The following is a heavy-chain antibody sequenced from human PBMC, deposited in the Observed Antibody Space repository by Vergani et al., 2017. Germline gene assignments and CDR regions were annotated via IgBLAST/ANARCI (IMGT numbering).Heavy chain of an antibody. D-gene: IGHD2-2*01. J-gene: IGHJ4*02. CDR3: ASSXRIKNCSSTSCYRKSFDY. V-gene: IGHV4-39*01. CDR1: GGSISSSSYY. CDR2: IYYSGST. Sequence: QVQLQESGPGLVKPSETLSLTCTVSGGSISSSSYYWGWIRLPPGKGLEWIGSIYYSGSTYYNPSLKSRVTISVDTSKNQFSLKLSSVTAADTAVYYCASSXRIKNCSSTSCYRKSFDYWGQGTLVTVSS.